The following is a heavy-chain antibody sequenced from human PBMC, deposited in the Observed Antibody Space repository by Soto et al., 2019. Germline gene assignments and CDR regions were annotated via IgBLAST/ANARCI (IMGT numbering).Heavy chain of an antibody. CDR2: ISGSGETT. D-gene: IGHD6-13*01. V-gene: IGHV3-23*01. CDR3: ATISDRGIAAALDS. Sequence: EVQLLESGGGLVRPGGSLRLSCVASTFTFTDYAMSWVRQARGEGLEWVSGISGSGETTYYAESVKGRFSISRDNSKNTLYLHLNNLRVEDTAIYYCATISDRGIAAALDSWGQGTLVTVSS. J-gene: IGHJ4*02. CDR1: TFTFTDYA.